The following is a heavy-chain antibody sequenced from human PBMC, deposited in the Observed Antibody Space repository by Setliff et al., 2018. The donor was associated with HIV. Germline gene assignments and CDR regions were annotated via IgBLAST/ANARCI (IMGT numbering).Heavy chain of an antibody. D-gene: IGHD6-13*01. CDR3: ARDRSSWSGGPSNAFDI. CDR2: IYYSGST. CDR1: GGSISRGGYY. Sequence: PSETLSLTCAVSGGSISRGGYYWNWIRLQAGKGLERIGHIYYSGSTQYNPSLKSRIAISVDTSKDQLSLTVNSVTAADTAIYYFARDRSSWSGGPSNAFDIWGPGTMVAVSS. J-gene: IGHJ3*02. V-gene: IGHV4-31*11.